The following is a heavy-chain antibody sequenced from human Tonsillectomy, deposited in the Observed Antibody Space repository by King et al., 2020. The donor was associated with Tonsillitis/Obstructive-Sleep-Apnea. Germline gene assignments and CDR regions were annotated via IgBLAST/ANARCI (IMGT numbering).Heavy chain of an antibody. Sequence: VQLVESGGGLVQPGGSLRLSCAASGITFSSYAMSWVRQAPGKGLEWVSTISGGGGSTYYAYSVKGRFTISRDNSKNTLYLQMNSLRAEDTAVYYCAKAMVQGIIITIFDYWGQGTLVTVSS. CDR1: GITFSSYA. D-gene: IGHD3-10*01. CDR2: ISGGGGST. V-gene: IGHV3-23*04. CDR3: AKAMVQGIIITIFDY. J-gene: IGHJ4*02.